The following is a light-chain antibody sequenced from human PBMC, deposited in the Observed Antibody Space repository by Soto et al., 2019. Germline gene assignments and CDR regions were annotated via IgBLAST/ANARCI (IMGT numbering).Light chain of an antibody. J-gene: IGLJ2*01. Sequence: QSALTQSPSVSGSPGQSVTISCTGTSSDVGSYNRVSWYQQYPGTAPKLMIYEVSNRSSGVPHRFSGSKSGDTASLTISGLQAEDEADYYCCSYTSSGTLVFGGGTKLTVL. V-gene: IGLV2-18*02. CDR2: EVS. CDR3: CSYTSSGTLV. CDR1: SSDVGSYNR.